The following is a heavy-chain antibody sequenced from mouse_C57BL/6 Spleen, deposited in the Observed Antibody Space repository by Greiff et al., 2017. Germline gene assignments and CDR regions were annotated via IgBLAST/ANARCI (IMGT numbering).Heavy chain of an antibody. CDR2: INPSTGGT. Sequence: VQLKESGPELVKPGASVKISCKASGYSFTGYYMNWVKQSPEKSLEWIGEINPSTGGTTYNQKFKAKATLTVDKSSSTAYMQLKSLTSEDTAVYYCARESDYGSRNGYFDVWGTGTTVTVSS. CDR1: GYSFTGYY. CDR3: ARESDYGSRNGYFDV. V-gene: IGHV1-42*01. D-gene: IGHD1-1*01. J-gene: IGHJ1*03.